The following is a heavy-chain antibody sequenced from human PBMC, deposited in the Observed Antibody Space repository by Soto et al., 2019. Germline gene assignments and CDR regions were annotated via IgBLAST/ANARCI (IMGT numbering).Heavy chain of an antibody. V-gene: IGHV1-3*01. CDR2: INAGNGNT. J-gene: IGHJ4*02. Sequence: ALVKLACKASGYGFTGYAMHWLRQAPGQRLEWMGWINAGNGNTKYSQKFQGRVTITRDTSASTAYMELSSLRSEDTAVYYCATLPGHPYYFDYWGQGTLVTVSS. CDR1: GYGFTGYA. CDR3: ATLPGHPYYFDY.